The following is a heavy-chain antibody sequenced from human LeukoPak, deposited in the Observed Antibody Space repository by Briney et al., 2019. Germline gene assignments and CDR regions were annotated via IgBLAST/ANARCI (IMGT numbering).Heavy chain of an antibody. V-gene: IGHV4-34*01. CDR2: INHSGST. CDR1: GGSFSGYY. D-gene: IGHD6-19*01. CDR3: AGPIAVAGFY. Sequence: PSETLSLTCAVYGGSFSGYYWSWIRQPPGKGLEWIGEINHSGSTNYNPSLKSRVTISVDTSKNQFSLKLSSVTAADTAVYYCAGPIAVAGFYWGQGTLVTVSS. J-gene: IGHJ4*02.